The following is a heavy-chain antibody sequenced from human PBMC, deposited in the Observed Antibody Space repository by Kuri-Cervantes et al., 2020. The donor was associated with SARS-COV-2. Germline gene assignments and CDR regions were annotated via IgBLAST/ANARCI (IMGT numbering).Heavy chain of an antibody. V-gene: IGHV3-21*01. Sequence: GGSLRLSCTASGFTFNTYNMKWVRQAPGEGLEWVSGIGPSNTYIYYADSVKGRFTISKESGENSLYLHMNSLRGDDTAVYYCARVAGEGPIYYYYMDVWGKGTTVTVSS. CDR3: ARVAGEGPIYYYYMDV. D-gene: IGHD2-21*01. CDR1: GFTFNTYN. J-gene: IGHJ6*03. CDR2: IGPSNTYI.